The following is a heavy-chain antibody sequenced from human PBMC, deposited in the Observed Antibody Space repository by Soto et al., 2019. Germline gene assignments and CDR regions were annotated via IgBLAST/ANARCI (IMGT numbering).Heavy chain of an antibody. Sequence: QVQLQESGPGLVKPSETLSLTCTVSGGSINTYYWTWIRQPPGRGLEWVGYIYYTGSTSYNPSLRGRATISLNRSKNQFSLKLTYVTSADTAVYFCTRSITGYAFDIWGQGTMVTVSS. CDR1: GGSINTYY. V-gene: IGHV4-59*01. J-gene: IGHJ3*02. CDR3: TRSITGYAFDI. D-gene: IGHD1-1*01. CDR2: IYYTGST.